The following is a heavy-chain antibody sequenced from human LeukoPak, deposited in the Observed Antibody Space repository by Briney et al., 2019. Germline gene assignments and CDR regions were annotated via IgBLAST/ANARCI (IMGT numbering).Heavy chain of an antibody. J-gene: IGHJ5*02. CDR1: GFTFSSYW. D-gene: IGHD1-26*01. Sequence: GGSLRLSCAASGFTFSSYWMSWVRQAPGKGLEWVANIKQDGSEKYYVDSVKGRFTISRDNAKNSLYLQMNSLRAEDTAVYYCARDQNSRWEPRLFDPWGQGTLVTVSS. CDR3: ARDQNSRWEPRLFDP. CDR2: IKQDGSEK. V-gene: IGHV3-7*01.